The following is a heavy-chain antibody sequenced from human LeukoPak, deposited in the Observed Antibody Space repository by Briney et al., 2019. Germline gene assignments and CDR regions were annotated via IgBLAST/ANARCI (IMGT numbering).Heavy chain of an antibody. J-gene: IGHJ4*02. V-gene: IGHV3-7*03. Sequence: PGGSLRLSCAASGFTFSSYSMSWVRQAPGKGLEGVAFIMQDVSAKDYVDSLRGRVTISRDNAKNSLYLQMNSLRTEDTALYYCAKAQNFDWLFLPDYWGQGTLVTVSS. CDR1: GFTFSSYS. CDR3: AKAQNFDWLFLPDY. CDR2: IMQDVSAK. D-gene: IGHD3-9*01.